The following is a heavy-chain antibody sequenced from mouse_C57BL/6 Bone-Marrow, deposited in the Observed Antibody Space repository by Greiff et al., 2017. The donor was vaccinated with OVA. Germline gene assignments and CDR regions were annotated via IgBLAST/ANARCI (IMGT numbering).Heavy chain of an antibody. D-gene: IGHD2-2*01. J-gene: IGHJ2*01. CDR2: IPPNSGST. CDR1: GYTFTSYG. CDR3: ARWLFHYFDY. Sequence: QVQLKQPGAELVKPGASVKLSCKASGYTFTSYGMNWVKQRPGQGLEWIGMIPPNSGSTTYNEKFKSKATLTVDKSSSTAYMQLSSLTSDDAAVYCCARWLFHYFDYWGQGTTLTVSS. V-gene: IGHV1-64*01.